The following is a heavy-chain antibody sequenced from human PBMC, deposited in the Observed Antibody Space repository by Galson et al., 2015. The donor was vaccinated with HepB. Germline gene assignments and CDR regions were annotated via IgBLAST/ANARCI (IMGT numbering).Heavy chain of an antibody. CDR1: GFTFRTYT. D-gene: IGHD2-21*01. CDR2: ISSDGSKN. J-gene: IGHJ5*01. Sequence: SLRLSCAASGFTFRTYTFHWFRQAPGKGLEWVALISSDGSKNNYADSARGRFTISRDNSWNTVYLQMSSLRPEDTAVYYCARAENCGGGEYWFVDSWGLGTLVTVSS. CDR3: ARAENCGGGEYWFVDS. V-gene: IGHV3-30*04.